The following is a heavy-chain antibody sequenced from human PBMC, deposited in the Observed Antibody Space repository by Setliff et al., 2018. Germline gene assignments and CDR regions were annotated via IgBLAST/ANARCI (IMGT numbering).Heavy chain of an antibody. CDR3: ARHFRNWYFDY. D-gene: IGHD1-1*01. CDR1: GYSFTSDW. V-gene: IGHV5-51*01. Sequence: RESLKISCKGSGYSFTSDWIGWVRQMPGKGLEWMGIIYPGDSDTRYSPSFQGQVTISADKSISTAYLQWSSLKASDTAIYYCARHFRNWYFDYWGQGTLVTVSS. CDR2: IYPGDSDT. J-gene: IGHJ4*02.